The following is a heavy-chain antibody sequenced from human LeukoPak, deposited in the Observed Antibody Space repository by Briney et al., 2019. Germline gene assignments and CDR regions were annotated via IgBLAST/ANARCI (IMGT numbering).Heavy chain of an antibody. D-gene: IGHD2-8*01. CDR3: AREGVQISGMDV. V-gene: IGHV1-8*01. CDR2: MNPNSGNT. J-gene: IGHJ6*02. Sequence: ASVKVSCKASGYTFTSYDINWVRQATGQGLEWMGWMNPNSGNTGYAQKFQGRVIMTRNTSISTAYMELSSLRSEDTAVYYCAREGVQISGMDVWGQGTTVTVSS. CDR1: GYTFTSYD.